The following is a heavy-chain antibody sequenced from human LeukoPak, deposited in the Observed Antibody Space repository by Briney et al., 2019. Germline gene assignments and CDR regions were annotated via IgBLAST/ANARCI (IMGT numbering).Heavy chain of an antibody. CDR3: ARDANYYDSSGYADYYGMDV. V-gene: IGHV3-21*01. D-gene: IGHD3-22*01. Sequence: TGGSLRLSCAASGFTFSSYSMNWVRQAPGKGLEWVSSISSSSSYIYYADSVKGRFTISRDNAKNSLCLQMNSLRAEDTAVYYCARDANYYDSSGYADYYGMDVWGQGTTVTVSS. CDR2: ISSSSSYI. CDR1: GFTFSSYS. J-gene: IGHJ6*02.